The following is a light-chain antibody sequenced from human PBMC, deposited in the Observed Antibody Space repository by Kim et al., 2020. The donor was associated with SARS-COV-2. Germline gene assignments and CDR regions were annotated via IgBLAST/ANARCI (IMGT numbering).Light chain of an antibody. Sequence: QSVLTQPPSASGTPGQRVTMSCSGSNSNIGSNNVNWYQQLPGTAPKLLIYTNNQRLSGVPDRFSGSKSGTSASLVISGLQSEDEADYYCAAWDDSLNGPVFGTGTKVTVL. CDR2: TNN. J-gene: IGLJ1*01. CDR1: NSNIGSNN. CDR3: AAWDDSLNGPV. V-gene: IGLV1-44*01.